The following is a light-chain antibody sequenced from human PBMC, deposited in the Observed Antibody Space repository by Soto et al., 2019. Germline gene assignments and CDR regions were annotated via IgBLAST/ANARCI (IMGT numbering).Light chain of an antibody. Sequence: DIQMTQSPSTLSASVGDRITITCRASQGISNWLAWYQQKQGKAPKLLIYDASSLESGVPPRFSGSGSGTEFTLTISSLQPDDFATYYCQQYNSYWGTFGQGTKVDIK. CDR1: QGISNW. CDR3: QQYNSYWGT. J-gene: IGKJ1*01. V-gene: IGKV1-5*01. CDR2: DAS.